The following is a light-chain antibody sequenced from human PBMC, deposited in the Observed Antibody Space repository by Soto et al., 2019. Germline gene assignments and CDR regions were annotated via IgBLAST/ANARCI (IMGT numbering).Light chain of an antibody. CDR2: GAS. Sequence: EIVLTQSPGTLSLSPGERATLSCRASQSVSSSYLAWYQQKPGQAPRQLIYGASSRATGIPDRFSGSGSGTDFTLTITRLEPEDFAVYSCQQYRPSFGGGTRVEIK. V-gene: IGKV3-20*01. J-gene: IGKJ4*01. CDR3: QQYRPS. CDR1: QSVSSSY.